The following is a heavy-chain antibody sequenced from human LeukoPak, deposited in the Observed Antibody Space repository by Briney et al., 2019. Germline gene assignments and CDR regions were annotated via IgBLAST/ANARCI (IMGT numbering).Heavy chain of an antibody. CDR1: GLTFSTYS. J-gene: IGHJ4*02. V-gene: IGHV3-23*01. CDR2: IYNSGAKI. Sequence: SGGPLRLSCAVSGLTFSTYSMTWVRQGPGKGLEWVSSIYNSGAKIFYADSVKGRFTISRDNSKNMLYLQMNSLRVEDTAVYYCAKDVAPDSGWDLDYWGQGTLVTVSS. D-gene: IGHD6-19*01. CDR3: AKDVAPDSGWDLDY.